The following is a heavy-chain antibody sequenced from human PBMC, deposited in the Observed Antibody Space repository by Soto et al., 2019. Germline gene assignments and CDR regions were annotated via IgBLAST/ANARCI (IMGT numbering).Heavy chain of an antibody. CDR3: ARDSWYCSSTSCFIDY. CDR2: IWYDGSNK. V-gene: IGHV3-33*08. D-gene: IGHD2-2*01. CDR1: GFTFSSCG. J-gene: IGHJ4*02. Sequence: PGGSLRLSCAASGFTFSSCGMHWVRQAPGKGPEWVAVIWYDGSNKDYADSVKGRFTISRDNAKNSLYLQLNSLRAEDTAVYYCARDSWYCSSTSCFIDYWGQGALVTVSS.